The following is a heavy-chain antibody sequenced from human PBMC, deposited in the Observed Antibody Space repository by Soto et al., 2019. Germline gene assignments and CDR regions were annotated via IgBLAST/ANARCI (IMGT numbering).Heavy chain of an antibody. CDR2: ISYDGGNK. CDR1: GYTFSSYA. J-gene: IGHJ6*02. Sequence: QMQLVESGGGVVQPGRSLRLSCSASGYTFSSYAMHWVRQAPGKGLEWVAAISYDGGNKYYADSLMGRFTISRDNSKTTLYLHMNSLRAEDTAVYYCAQDLVVFVTSYYGLDVWGPGTTVTVSS. V-gene: IGHV3-30*18. D-gene: IGHD3-22*01. CDR3: AQDLVVFVTSYYGLDV.